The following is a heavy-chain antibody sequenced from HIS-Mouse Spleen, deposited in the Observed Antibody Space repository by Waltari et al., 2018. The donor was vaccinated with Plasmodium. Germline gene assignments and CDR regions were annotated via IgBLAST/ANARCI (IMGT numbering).Heavy chain of an antibody. Sequence: QLQLQESGPGLVKPSETLSLTCTVSGGSISSSSYYSGWIRQPPGKGLEWIGSIDYSGSTYYNPSLKSRVTISVDTSKNQFSLKLSSVTAADTAVYYCARDPKLIAAAAYFDYWGQGTLVTVSS. CDR2: IDYSGST. CDR3: ARDPKLIAAAAYFDY. J-gene: IGHJ4*02. CDR1: GGSISSSSYY. V-gene: IGHV4-39*07. D-gene: IGHD6-13*01.